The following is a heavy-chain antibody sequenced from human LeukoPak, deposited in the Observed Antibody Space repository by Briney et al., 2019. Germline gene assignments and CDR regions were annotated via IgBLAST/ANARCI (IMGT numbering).Heavy chain of an antibody. Sequence: GASVKVSCKASGYTFTGYYMHGVRQAPGQGLEWMGWINPNSGGTNYAQKFQGRVTMTRDTSISTAYMELSRLRSDDTAVYYCARSYSSGWDAFDIWGQGTMVTVSS. D-gene: IGHD6-19*01. CDR3: ARSYSSGWDAFDI. CDR1: GYTFTGYY. J-gene: IGHJ3*02. V-gene: IGHV1-2*02. CDR2: INPNSGGT.